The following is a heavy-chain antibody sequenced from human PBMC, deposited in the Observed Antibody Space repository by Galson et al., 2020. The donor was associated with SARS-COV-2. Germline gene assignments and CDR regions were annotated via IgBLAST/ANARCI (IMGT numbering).Heavy chain of an antibody. Sequence: SETLSLTCTVSGGSISSGSYYWSWIRQPAGKGLEWIGRIYTSGSTNYNPSLKSRVTISVDTSKNQFSLKLSSVTAADTAVYYCAGYCSSTSCYVPYYYGMDVWGQGTTVTVS. V-gene: IGHV4-61*02. CDR3: AGYCSSTSCYVPYYYGMDV. J-gene: IGHJ6*02. CDR2: IYTSGST. CDR1: GGSISSGSYY. D-gene: IGHD2-2*01.